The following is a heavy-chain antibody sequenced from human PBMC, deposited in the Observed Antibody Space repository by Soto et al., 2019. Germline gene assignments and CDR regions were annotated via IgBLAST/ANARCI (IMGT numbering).Heavy chain of an antibody. D-gene: IGHD3-9*01. Sequence: VQLVESGGGLVQPGGSLRLSCAASGFTFTSYWMHWVRQAPGKGLVWVSRINSDGRSTNYADSVKGRFIISRDNAKSTLSLQMSSLRAEDTAGDYGVRDVRWLESHWGKGTLVTVSS. CDR1: GFTFTSYW. CDR3: VRDVRWLESH. CDR2: INSDGRST. J-gene: IGHJ4*02. V-gene: IGHV3-74*01.